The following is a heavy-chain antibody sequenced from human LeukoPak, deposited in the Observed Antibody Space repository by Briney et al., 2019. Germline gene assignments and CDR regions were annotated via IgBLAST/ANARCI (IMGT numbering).Heavy chain of an antibody. J-gene: IGHJ4*02. CDR2: IWYDGSNK. D-gene: IGHD3-9*01. V-gene: IGHV3-33*01. CDR3: AGGPFDWLLHMGFDY. CDR1: GFTFSSYG. Sequence: PGRSLRLSCAASGFTFSSYGMHWVRQAPGKGLEWVAVIWYDGSNKYYADSVKGRFTISRDNSKNTLYLQMNSLRAEDTAVYYCAGGPFDWLLHMGFDYWGQGTLVTVSS.